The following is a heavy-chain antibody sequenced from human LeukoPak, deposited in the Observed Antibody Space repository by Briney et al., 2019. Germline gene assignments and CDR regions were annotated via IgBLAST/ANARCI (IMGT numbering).Heavy chain of an antibody. J-gene: IGHJ4*02. Sequence: PGASLRLSCAASGFTFSNYAMSWVREAPGKGLEWVSAITGGGSGIYYADSMKSRFTISRDNSKNRLYLQINGLRAEDTAVYYCAKWGDYDVLTGYYVSNYWGQGTLVTVSS. CDR3: AKWGDYDVLTGYYVSNY. V-gene: IGHV3-23*01. CDR1: GFTFSNYA. CDR2: ITGGGSGI. D-gene: IGHD3-9*01.